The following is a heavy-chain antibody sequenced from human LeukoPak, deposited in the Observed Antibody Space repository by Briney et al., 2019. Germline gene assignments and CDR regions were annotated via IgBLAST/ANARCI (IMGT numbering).Heavy chain of an antibody. J-gene: IGHJ4*02. D-gene: IGHD6-6*01. CDR3: ARPIGSSFDY. CDR2: IDPSDSYT. Sequence: GESLKISCKGSGYSFSSYWISWVRQMPGKGLEWMGRIDPSDSYTNYSPSFQGHVTISAGKSISTAYLQWSSLKASDSAMYYCARPIGSSFDYWGQGTLVTVSS. V-gene: IGHV5-10-1*01. CDR1: GYSFSSYW.